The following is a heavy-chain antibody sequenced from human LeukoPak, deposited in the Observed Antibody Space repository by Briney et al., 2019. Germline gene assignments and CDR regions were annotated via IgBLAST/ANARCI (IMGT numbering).Heavy chain of an antibody. J-gene: IGHJ5*02. CDR2: IYYSGST. CDR1: GGSMSGYY. D-gene: IGHD3-22*01. CDR3: ARRFGNYDNSGYFLNWFDP. V-gene: IGHV4-59*01. Sequence: SETRSLTCTVSGGSMSGYYWSWIRQSPGKGLEWIGYIYYSGSTNYDPSLKSRVTISIDTSKNKFSLRLSSVTAADTAVYYCARRFGNYDNSGYFLNWFDPWGQGTLVTVSS.